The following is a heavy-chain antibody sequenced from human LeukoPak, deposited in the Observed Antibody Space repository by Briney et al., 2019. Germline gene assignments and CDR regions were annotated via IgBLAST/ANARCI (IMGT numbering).Heavy chain of an antibody. V-gene: IGHV4-4*02. CDR3: ARDRGLLWFGDGPNWFDP. J-gene: IGHJ5*02. CDR1: GGSISSSNW. D-gene: IGHD3-10*01. CDR2: IYHSGST. Sequence: SGTLSLTCAVSGGSISSSNWWSWVRQPPGKGLEWIGEIYHSGSTNYNPSLKSRVTISVDKSKNQFSLKLSSVTAADTAVYYCARDRGLLWFGDGPNWFDPWGQGTLVTVSS.